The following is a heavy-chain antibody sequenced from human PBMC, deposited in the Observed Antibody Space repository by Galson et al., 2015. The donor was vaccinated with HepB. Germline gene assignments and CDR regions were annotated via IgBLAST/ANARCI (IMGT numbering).Heavy chain of an antibody. Sequence: SLRLSCAASGFTFSSYAMSWVRQAPGKGLEWVSGISGSGGTTYYADSVKGRFTISRDNSKNTLYVQMNSLRAEDTALYYCAKDGGSYSYFDYWGQGTLVTVSS. V-gene: IGHV3-23*01. J-gene: IGHJ4*02. CDR3: AKDGGSYSYFDY. D-gene: IGHD1-26*01. CDR2: ISGSGGTT. CDR1: GFTFSSYA.